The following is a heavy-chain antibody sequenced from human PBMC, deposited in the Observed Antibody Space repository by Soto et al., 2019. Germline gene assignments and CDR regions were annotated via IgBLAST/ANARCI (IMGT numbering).Heavy chain of an antibody. CDR3: EREETDWPLAYGLDV. J-gene: IGHJ6*02. CDR1: GFTFSTYS. CDR2: IGTRSDI. D-gene: IGHD3-9*01. Sequence: GGSLRLSCVASGFTFSTYSMNWVRQAPGKGLEWVSTIGTRSDIYYAESVKGRFTISRDNAKNSLSLQMNSLRVEDTAVYYCEREETDWPLAYGLDVWGQGTAVTVSS. V-gene: IGHV3-21*01.